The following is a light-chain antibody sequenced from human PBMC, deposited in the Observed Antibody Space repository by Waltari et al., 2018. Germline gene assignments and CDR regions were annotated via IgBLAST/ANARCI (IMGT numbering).Light chain of an antibody. J-gene: IGKJ5*01. CDR3: QQRSNWPPIT. V-gene: IGKV3-11*01. CDR1: QSVGSS. CDR2: DAS. Sequence: EIVFTQSPVTLSLAPGERATLSCWASQSVGSSLAWYQQKPGQAPRLLMYDASNRATGVPARFNGSGSGTDFTLTIISLQSEDSAVYYCQQRSNWPPITFGQGTRLEIK.